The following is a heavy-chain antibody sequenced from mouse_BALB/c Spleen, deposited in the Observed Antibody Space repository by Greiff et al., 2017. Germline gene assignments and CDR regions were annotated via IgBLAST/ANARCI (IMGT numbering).Heavy chain of an antibody. CDR1: GFAFSSYD. D-gene: IGHD4-1*01. J-gene: IGHJ3*01. CDR3: ALWDVGFAY. Sequence: EVQVVESGGGLVKPGGSLKLSCAASGFAFSSYDMSWVRQTPQKRLEWVAYISSGGGSTYYPDTVKGRFTISRDNAKNTLYLQMSILKSEDTAMYYCALWDVGFAYWGQGTLVTVSA. CDR2: ISSGGGST. V-gene: IGHV5-12-1*01.